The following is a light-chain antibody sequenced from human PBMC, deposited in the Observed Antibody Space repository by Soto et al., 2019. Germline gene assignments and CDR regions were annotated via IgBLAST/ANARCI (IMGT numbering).Light chain of an antibody. CDR3: QHYNNWPLT. J-gene: IGKJ4*01. CDR2: GAS. CDR1: QSVSSN. V-gene: IGKV3-15*01. Sequence: EIVMTQSPATLSVSPGERATLSCRASQSVSSNLAWFQQRPGQAPRLLINGASTRATGVPARFSGSGSGTEFTLTISSLLSEDFTIYYCQHYNNWPLTFGGGTKVEIK.